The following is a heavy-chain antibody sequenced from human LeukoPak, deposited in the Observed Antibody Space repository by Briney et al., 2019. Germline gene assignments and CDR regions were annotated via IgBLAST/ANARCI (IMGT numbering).Heavy chain of an antibody. CDR2: IVVGSGNT. CDR1: GFTFTISA. Sequence: GASVKVSCKASGFTFTISAVQWVRQARGQRLEWIGWIVVGSGNTNYAQKFQERVTITRDMSTSTAYMELSSLRSEDTAVYYCAASPDYYDSSGYSYYFDYWGQGTLVTVSS. J-gene: IGHJ4*02. CDR3: AASPDYYDSSGYSYYFDY. D-gene: IGHD3-22*01. V-gene: IGHV1-58*01.